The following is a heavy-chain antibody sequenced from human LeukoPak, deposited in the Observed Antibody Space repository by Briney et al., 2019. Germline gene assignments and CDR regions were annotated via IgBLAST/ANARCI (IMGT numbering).Heavy chain of an antibody. CDR1: GGSLNSYY. CDR3: ARVKAGFDP. D-gene: IGHD6-13*01. CDR2: IYATGST. Sequence: SETLSLTCSVSGGSLNSYYWTWIRQPPGKGLEWIGSIYATGSTNYNPSLKSRVTISVDASKNQFSLRLSSVTAADTAMYFCARVKAGFDPWGQGTLVTVSS. J-gene: IGHJ5*02. V-gene: IGHV4-59*01.